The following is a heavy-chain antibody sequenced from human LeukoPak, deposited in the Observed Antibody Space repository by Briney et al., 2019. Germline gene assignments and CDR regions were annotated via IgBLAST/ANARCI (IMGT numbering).Heavy chain of an antibody. J-gene: IGHJ6*03. V-gene: IGHV4-39*07. CDR3: AKEITGGLYYMDV. CDR2: IYHSGNT. CDR1: GDSISSSSSY. Sequence: SETLSLTCTVSGDSISSSSSYWGWIRQPPGKGLEWIANIYHSGNTYYNPPLKSRVTISVDTSKNQFSLKLSSVTAADTAVYYCAKEITGGLYYMDVWGKGTTVTVSS. D-gene: IGHD3-10*01.